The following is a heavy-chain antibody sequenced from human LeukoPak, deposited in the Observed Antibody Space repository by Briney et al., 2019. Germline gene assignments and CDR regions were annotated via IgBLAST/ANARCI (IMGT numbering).Heavy chain of an antibody. CDR2: INPSGGST. Sequence: ASVKVSCKASGYTFTSYYMHWVRQAPGQGLEWMGIINPSGGSTSYAQKFQGRVTLTRDTSTSTVYMELSSLKSEDTAIYYCARVRDGGYAHWGQGTLVTVSS. CDR3: ARVRDGGYAH. J-gene: IGHJ1*01. CDR1: GYTFTSYY. V-gene: IGHV1-46*01. D-gene: IGHD5-12*01.